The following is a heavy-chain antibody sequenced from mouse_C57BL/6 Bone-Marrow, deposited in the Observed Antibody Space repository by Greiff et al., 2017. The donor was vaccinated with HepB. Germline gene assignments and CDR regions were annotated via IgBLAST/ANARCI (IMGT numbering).Heavy chain of an antibody. CDR3: ARGGIDYGSSFYFDY. D-gene: IGHD1-1*01. CDR1: GYAFSSSW. Sequence: VQLQQSGPELVKPGASVKISCKASGYAFSSSWMNWVKQRPGKGLEWIGRIYPGDGDTNYNGKFKGKATLTADKSSSTAYMQLSSLTSEDSAVYFCARGGIDYGSSFYFDYWGQGTTLTVSS. V-gene: IGHV1-82*01. CDR2: IYPGDGDT. J-gene: IGHJ2*01.